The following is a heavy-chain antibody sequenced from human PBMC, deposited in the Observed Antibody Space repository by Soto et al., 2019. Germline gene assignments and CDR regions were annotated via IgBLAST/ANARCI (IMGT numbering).Heavy chain of an antibody. CDR1: GGSISSGGYY. V-gene: IGHV4-31*03. D-gene: IGHD2-15*01. Sequence: SETLSLTCTVSGGSISSGGYYWSWIRQHPGKGLEWIGYIYYSGSTYYNPSLKSRVTISVDTSKNQFSLKLSSVTAADTAVYYCARGVRDIVVVVAATPGFDPWGQGTLVTVSS. J-gene: IGHJ5*02. CDR3: ARGVRDIVVVVAATPGFDP. CDR2: IYYSGST.